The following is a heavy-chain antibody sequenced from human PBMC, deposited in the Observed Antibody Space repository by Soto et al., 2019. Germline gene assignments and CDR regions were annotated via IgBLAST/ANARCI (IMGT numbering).Heavy chain of an antibody. J-gene: IGHJ6*02. CDR3: ARSIAARPLFDYGLDV. V-gene: IGHV4-31*03. CDR2: IYYSGST. D-gene: IGHD6-6*01. Sequence: QVQLQESGPGLVKPSQTLSLTCTVSGGSISNGGYYWSWIRQHPGKGLEWIGHIYYSGSTYYNPSLKSRLTISVDTSKIQFSLKVSSVTAADTAVYYCARSIAARPLFDYGLDVWGQGTTVTVSS. CDR1: GGSISNGGYY.